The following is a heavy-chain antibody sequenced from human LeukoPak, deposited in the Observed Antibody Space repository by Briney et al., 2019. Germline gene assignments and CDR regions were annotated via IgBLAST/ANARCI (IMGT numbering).Heavy chain of an antibody. CDR2: INSDGYSI. Sequence: QPGGSLRLSCAASGFTFGSYWVHWVRQAPGKGLVWVSRINSDGYSISYADSVKGRFTISRDNAKNTLYLQMNSLRVEDTAVYYCARWVATGGWFDPWGQGTLVTVSS. D-gene: IGHD4-11*01. CDR3: ARWVATGGWFDP. CDR1: GFTFGSYW. J-gene: IGHJ5*02. V-gene: IGHV3-74*01.